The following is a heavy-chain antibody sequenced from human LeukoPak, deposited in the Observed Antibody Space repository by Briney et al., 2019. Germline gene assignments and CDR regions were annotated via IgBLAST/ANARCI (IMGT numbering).Heavy chain of an antibody. J-gene: IGHJ4*02. CDR3: ARATSSGREFDY. Sequence: GASVKVSCKASGYTFTSYYIHWVRQAPGQGLEWMGIVNPSDGSTIHAQRFQGRVTMTSDTSTSTVYMEQSSLRSEDTAVYYCARATSSGREFDYWGQGTLVTVSS. V-gene: IGHV1-46*01. CDR1: GYTFTSYY. D-gene: IGHD3-10*01. CDR2: VNPSDGST.